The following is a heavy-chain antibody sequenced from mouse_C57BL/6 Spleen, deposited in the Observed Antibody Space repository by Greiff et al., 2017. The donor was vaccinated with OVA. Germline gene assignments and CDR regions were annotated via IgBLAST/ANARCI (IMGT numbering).Heavy chain of an antibody. J-gene: IGHJ3*01. Sequence: EVKVVESGGGLVKPGGSLKLSCAASGFTFSSYAMSWVRQTPEKRLEWVATISDGGSYTYYPDNVQGRFTISRDNAKNNLYLQMSHLKSEDTAMYYCAREQDLYYGYDVGAWFAYWGQGTLVTVSA. CDR2: ISDGGSYT. CDR3: AREQDLYYGYDVGAWFAY. CDR1: GFTFSSYA. D-gene: IGHD2-2*01. V-gene: IGHV5-4*01.